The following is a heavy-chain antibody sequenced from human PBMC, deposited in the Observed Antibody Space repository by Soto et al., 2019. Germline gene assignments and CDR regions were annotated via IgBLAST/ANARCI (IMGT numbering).Heavy chain of an antibody. Sequence: EVQLVESGGGLVQPGGSLRLSCAASGFTFSSYSMNWVRQAPGKGLEWVSYISSSSSTIYYAASVKGRFTISRGKAKNSQYLQMNSMRDEDAAVYYCAREAYERGLNWVDPWGQGTLVTVSS. V-gene: IGHV3-48*02. CDR3: AREAYERGLNWVDP. CDR2: ISSSSSTI. D-gene: IGHD3-22*01. J-gene: IGHJ5*02. CDR1: GFTFSSYS.